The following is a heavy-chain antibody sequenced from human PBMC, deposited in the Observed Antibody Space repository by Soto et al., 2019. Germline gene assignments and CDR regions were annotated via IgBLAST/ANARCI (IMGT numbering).Heavy chain of an antibody. CDR3: ARGTYYYDSSGYYLFDY. V-gene: IGHV1-2*04. Sequence: GASVKVSCKASGYTFTGYYMHWVRQAPGQGLEWMGWINPNSGGTNYAQKFQGWVTMTRDTSISTAYMELSRLRSDDTAVYYCARGTYYYDSSGYYLFDYWGQGTLVTVSS. CDR1: GYTFTGYY. D-gene: IGHD3-22*01. CDR2: INPNSGGT. J-gene: IGHJ4*02.